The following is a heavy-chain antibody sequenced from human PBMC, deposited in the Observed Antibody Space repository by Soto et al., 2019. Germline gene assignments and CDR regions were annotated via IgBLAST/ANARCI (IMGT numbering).Heavy chain of an antibody. CDR2: IYPHDSDT. V-gene: IGHV5-51*01. CDR3: ARPTDYHYGMQV. CDR1: GYNFHTYW. Sequence: GESLKISCKGSGYNFHTYWIAWVRQMPGKGLEWMGFIYPHDSDTRYSPSFRGQVTISADKSINTAYLQWTSLKASDTAIYFCARPTDYHYGMQVWGQGTTVTVSS. D-gene: IGHD4-17*01. J-gene: IGHJ6*02.